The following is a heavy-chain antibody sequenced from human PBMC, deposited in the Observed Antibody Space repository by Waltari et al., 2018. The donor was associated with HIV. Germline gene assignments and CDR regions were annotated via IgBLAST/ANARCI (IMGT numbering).Heavy chain of an antibody. J-gene: IGHJ4*02. CDR1: GFSFNDDS. CDR3: AHQISGQWLTPGH. D-gene: IGHD6-19*01. CDR2: ISGSSFIYT. Sequence: LESGGVLVQPGESLRLFCAASGFSFNDDSLNWVRQAPGKGLEWVSAISGSSFIYTYYADSVKGRFTVSRDNSKSTVYLQMNSLRVEDTAVYYCAHQISGQWLTPGHWGQGTLVTVSS. V-gene: IGHV3-23*01.